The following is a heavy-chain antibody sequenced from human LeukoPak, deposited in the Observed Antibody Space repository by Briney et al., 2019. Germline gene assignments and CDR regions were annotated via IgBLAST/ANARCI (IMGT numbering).Heavy chain of an antibody. CDR3: ARDHLAAAGTYYYYGMDV. V-gene: IGHV4-61*01. CDR1: GGSISSSSYY. J-gene: IGHJ6*02. CDR2: IYYSGST. D-gene: IGHD6-13*01. Sequence: SETLSLTCTVSGGSISSSSYYWGWIRQPPGKGLEWIGYIYYSGSTNYNPSLKSRVTISVDTSKNQFSLKLSSVTAADTAVYYCARDHLAAAGTYYYYGMDVWGQGTTVTVSS.